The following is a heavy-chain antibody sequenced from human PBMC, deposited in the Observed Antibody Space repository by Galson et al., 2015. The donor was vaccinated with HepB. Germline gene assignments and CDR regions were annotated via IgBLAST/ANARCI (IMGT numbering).Heavy chain of an antibody. CDR3: ASANIVATIRASTAYYYYGMDV. J-gene: IGHJ6*02. Sequence: SVKVSCKASGGTFSSYAISWVRQAPGQGLEWMRGIIPIFGTANYAQKFQGRVTITADESTSTAYMELSSLRSEDTAVYYCASANIVATIRASTAYYYYGMDVWGQGTTVTVSS. D-gene: IGHD5-12*01. CDR2: IIPIFGTA. V-gene: IGHV1-69*13. CDR1: GGTFSSYA.